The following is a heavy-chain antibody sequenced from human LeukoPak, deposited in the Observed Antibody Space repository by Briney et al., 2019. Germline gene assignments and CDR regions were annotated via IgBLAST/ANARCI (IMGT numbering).Heavy chain of an antibody. CDR2: INPNSGGT. CDR3: ARSYCSNGVCYDGFDI. J-gene: IGHJ3*02. V-gene: IGHV1-2*02. Sequence: ASVKVSSKASGGTFSIYAISWVRQAPGQGLEWMGWINPNSGGTKYAQKFQGRVTMTRDTSISIAYMELSRLRSDDSTVYYCARSYCSNGVCYDGFDIWGQGTMVTVSS. D-gene: IGHD2-8*01. CDR1: GGTFSIYA.